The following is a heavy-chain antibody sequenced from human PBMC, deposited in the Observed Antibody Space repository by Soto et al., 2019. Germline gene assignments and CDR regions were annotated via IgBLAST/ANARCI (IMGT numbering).Heavy chain of an antibody. V-gene: IGHV4-34*01. CDR3: ARRPVMVRGVIGA. J-gene: IGHJ5*02. CDR2: INHSGST. D-gene: IGHD3-10*01. Sequence: SETLSLTCAVYGGSFSGYYWSWIRQPPGKGLEWIGEINHSGSTNYNPSLKSRVTISVDTSKNQFSLKLSSVTAADTAVYYCARRPVMVRGVIGAWGQGTLVTVSS. CDR1: GGSFSGYY.